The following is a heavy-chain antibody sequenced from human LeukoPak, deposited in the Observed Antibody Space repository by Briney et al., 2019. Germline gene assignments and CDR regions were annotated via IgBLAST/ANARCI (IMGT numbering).Heavy chain of an antibody. CDR1: GGSISSYY. V-gene: IGHV4-4*09. D-gene: IGHD3-3*01. CDR3: ARGHLLLRFLDY. Sequence: PSETLSLTCTASGGSISSYYWSWIRQPPGKGLEWIGCIYTSGSTNYNPSLKSRVTISVDTSKNQFSLKLSSVTAADTAVYYCARGHLLLRFLDYWGQGTLVTVSS. CDR2: IYTSGST. J-gene: IGHJ4*02.